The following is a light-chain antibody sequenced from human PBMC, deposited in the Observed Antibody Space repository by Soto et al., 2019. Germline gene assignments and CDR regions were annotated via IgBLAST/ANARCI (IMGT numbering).Light chain of an antibody. V-gene: IGKV1-39*01. CDR3: PQSYSPPIP. Sequence: DSQVRQSRCSRCASVVDRITIACLPSQFISNYLHWYQQKPGKAPHLLIYAASTLQSGVPSRFSGSGSGTDFTLTINSLQPEDFATYYCPQSYSPPIPFGQGTRLAIK. CDR1: QFISNY. CDR2: AAS. J-gene: IGKJ5*01.